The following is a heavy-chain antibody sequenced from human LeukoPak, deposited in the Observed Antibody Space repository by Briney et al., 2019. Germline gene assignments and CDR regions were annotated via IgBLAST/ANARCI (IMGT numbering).Heavy chain of an antibody. CDR1: GFSFSDYG. CDR2: ISGSGGST. Sequence: GGSLRLSCAASGFSFSDYGMNWVRQAPGKGLEWVSAISGSGGSTYYADSVKGRFTISRDNSKNTLYLQMNSLRAEDTAVYYCAKDCSGGSDDAFDIWGQGTMVTVSS. J-gene: IGHJ3*02. V-gene: IGHV3-23*01. D-gene: IGHD2-15*01. CDR3: AKDCSGGSDDAFDI.